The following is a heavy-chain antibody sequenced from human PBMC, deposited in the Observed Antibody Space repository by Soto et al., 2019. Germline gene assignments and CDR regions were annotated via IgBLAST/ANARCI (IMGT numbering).Heavy chain of an antibody. CDR1: GFTFINYA. J-gene: IGHJ2*01. CDR2: ISGGGDAA. CDR3: ARKILGSTTRPNYWYFDL. Sequence: EVQVLESGGGLVQPGGSLRLSCAGSGFTFINYAMNWVRQAPGKGLEWVSSISGGGDAAFFPDSVRGRFTISRDNSKNTVTLLMNSLGVDDTAVYYCARKILGSTTRPNYWYFDLWGRGTLVTVSS. D-gene: IGHD7-27*01. V-gene: IGHV3-23*01.